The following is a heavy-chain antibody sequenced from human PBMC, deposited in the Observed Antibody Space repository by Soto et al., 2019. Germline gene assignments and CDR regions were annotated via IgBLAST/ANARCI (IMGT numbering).Heavy chain of an antibody. J-gene: IGHJ4*02. CDR1: GGSISSGAYY. CDR2: IYNSGST. CDR3: ARDSSGYYYWDY. Sequence: SETLSLTCTVSGGSISSGAYYWNWIRQHPGKGLEWIGYIYNSGSTNYNPSLKSRVTMSVDTSKNQFSLKLSSVTAADTAVYYCARDSSGYYYWDYWGQGTLVTVSS. D-gene: IGHD3-22*01. V-gene: IGHV4-31*03.